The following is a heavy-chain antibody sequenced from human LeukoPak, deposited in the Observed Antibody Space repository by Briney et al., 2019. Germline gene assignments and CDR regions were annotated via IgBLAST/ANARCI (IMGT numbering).Heavy chain of an antibody. Sequence: SQTLSLTCAISGDSVSSNRATWNWIRQSPPRGLEWLGRTYYGSGWSIEYASSVRSRITIHSDTSRNQFSLQVTSVTPEDTAVYYCARSNEVGAFDVWGQGIMVIVSS. D-gene: IGHD1-1*01. J-gene: IGHJ3*01. CDR1: GDSVSSNRAT. CDR2: TYYGSGWSI. V-gene: IGHV6-1*01. CDR3: ARSNEVGAFDV.